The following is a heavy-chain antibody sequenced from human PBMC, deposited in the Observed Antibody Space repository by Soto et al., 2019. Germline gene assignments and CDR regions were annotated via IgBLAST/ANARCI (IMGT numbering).Heavy chain of an antibody. D-gene: IGHD1-7*01. CDR3: ARDGVSSTEYTWNYGTYFDY. CDR1: GYTLTELS. CDR2: LDPEDGET. J-gene: IGHJ4*02. V-gene: IGHV1-24*01. Sequence: ASVKVSCKVSGYTLTELSMHWVRQAPGKGLEWMGGLDPEDGETIYAQKFQGRVTMTEDTSTDTAYMELNSLRPDDTAMYYCARDGVSSTEYTWNYGTYFDYWGQGALVNVSS.